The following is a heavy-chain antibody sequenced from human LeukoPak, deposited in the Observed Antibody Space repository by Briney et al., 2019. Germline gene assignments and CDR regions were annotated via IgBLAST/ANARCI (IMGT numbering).Heavy chain of an antibody. CDR1: GFIFSNYA. Sequence: PGGSLRLSCAASGFIFSNYAMSWVRQAPGKGLERVSGINWNGGSTGYADSVKGRFTISRDNAKNSLYLQMNSLRAEDTALYHCARDYYDSSGYVIFDYWGQGTLVTVSS. D-gene: IGHD3-22*01. V-gene: IGHV3-20*01. CDR3: ARDYYDSSGYVIFDY. J-gene: IGHJ4*02. CDR2: INWNGGST.